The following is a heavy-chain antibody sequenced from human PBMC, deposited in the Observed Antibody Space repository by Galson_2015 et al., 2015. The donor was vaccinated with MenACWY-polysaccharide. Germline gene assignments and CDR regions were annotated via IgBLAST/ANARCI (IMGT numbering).Heavy chain of an antibody. J-gene: IGHJ4*02. D-gene: IGHD1-26*01. CDR3: AKGGAGSYYGIDY. Sequence: SLRLSCAASGFTFSSYAMNWVRQASGKGLEWVSAISTGGSSTHYADSVKGRFTISRDNSKSTLYLQMDSLRAEDTAVYYCAKGGAGSYYGIDYWGLGTLVTVSS. CDR2: ISTGGSST. CDR1: GFTFSSYA. V-gene: IGHV3-23*01.